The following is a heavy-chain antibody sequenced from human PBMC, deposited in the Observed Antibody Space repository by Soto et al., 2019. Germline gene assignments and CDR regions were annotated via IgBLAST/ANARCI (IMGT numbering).Heavy chain of an antibody. CDR1: GYTFTSYA. D-gene: IGHD3-22*01. CDR2: INAGNGHT. J-gene: IGHJ4*02. Sequence: QVQLVQSGAEVKKPGASVKVSCKASGYTFTSYAMHWVRQAPGQRLEWMGWINAGNGHTKYSQKLQGRVTISRDTSASTAYMELTSLRSEDTAVYYCARSSGFYYVDYWGQGTLVTVSS. CDR3: ARSSGFYYVDY. V-gene: IGHV1-3*01.